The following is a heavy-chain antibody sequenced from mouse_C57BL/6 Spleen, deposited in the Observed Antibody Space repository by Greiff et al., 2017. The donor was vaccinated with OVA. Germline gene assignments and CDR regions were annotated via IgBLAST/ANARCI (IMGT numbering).Heavy chain of an antibody. Sequence: EVKLVESGEGLVKPGGSLKLSCAASGFTFSSYAMSWVRQTPEKRLEWVAYISSGGDYIYYADTVKGRFTISRDNARNTLYLQMSSLKSEDTAMYYCTRVPYYYGSSPYWYFDVWGTGTTVTVSS. CDR2: ISSGGDYI. CDR3: TRVPYYYGSSPYWYFDV. D-gene: IGHD1-1*01. J-gene: IGHJ1*03. CDR1: GFTFSSYA. V-gene: IGHV5-9-1*02.